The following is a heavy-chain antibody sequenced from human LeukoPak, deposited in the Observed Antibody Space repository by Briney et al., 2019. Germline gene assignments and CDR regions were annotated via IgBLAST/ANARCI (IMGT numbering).Heavy chain of an antibody. CDR1: GFTFSSHG. CDR2: LWYDGSTK. D-gene: IGHD2-21*02. J-gene: IGHJ4*02. Sequence: GRSLRLSCAASGFTFSSHGMHWVRQAPGKGLEWVAVLWYDGSTKYYAESVKGRFTISRDNSKNTLYLQMNSLRAEDTAVYYCARDYCGGDCYVDYWGQGPLVTDAS. CDR3: ARDYCGGDCYVDY. V-gene: IGHV3-33*01.